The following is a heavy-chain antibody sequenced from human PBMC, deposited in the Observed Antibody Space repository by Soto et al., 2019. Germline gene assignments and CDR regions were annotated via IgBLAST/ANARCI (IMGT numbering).Heavy chain of an antibody. CDR2: ISGSGGST. Sequence: PGGSLRLSCAASGFTFSSYAMSWVRQAPGKGLEWVSAISGSGGSTYYADSVKGRFTISRDNSKNTLYLQMNSLRAEDTAVYYCAKDSNYDYVWGSYRSFSGYWGQGTLVTVSS. CDR1: GFTFSSYA. CDR3: AKDSNYDYVWGSYRSFSGY. V-gene: IGHV3-23*01. D-gene: IGHD3-16*02. J-gene: IGHJ4*02.